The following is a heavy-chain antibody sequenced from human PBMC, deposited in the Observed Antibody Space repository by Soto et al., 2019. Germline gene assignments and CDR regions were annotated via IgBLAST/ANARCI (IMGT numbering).Heavy chain of an antibody. CDR3: ARNRRSYYYDSSGYPEFDY. CDR2: INPSGGST. V-gene: IGHV1-46*01. CDR1: GYTLTSYY. D-gene: IGHD3-22*01. Sequence: GASVKVSCKASGYTLTSYYMHWVRQAPGQGLEWMGIINPSGGSTSYAQKFQGRVTMTRDTSTSTVYMELSSLRSEDTAVYYCARNRRSYYYDSSGYPEFDYWGQGTLVTVSS. J-gene: IGHJ4*02.